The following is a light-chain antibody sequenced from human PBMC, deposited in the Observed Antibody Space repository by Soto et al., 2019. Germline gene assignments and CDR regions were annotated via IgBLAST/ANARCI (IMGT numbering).Light chain of an antibody. J-gene: IGKJ1*01. Sequence: DIVMTQSPDSLAVSLGERATINCKSSQSVLYSSNNKNYLAWYQQKPGQPPKLLIYWATTRESGVPDRISGTGFGTDFNLSTTSLQAEYEAVYYCKQWSSVPKTFGQWTKVEIK. V-gene: IGKV4-1*01. CDR3: KQWSSVPKT. CDR2: WAT. CDR1: QSVLYSSNNKNY.